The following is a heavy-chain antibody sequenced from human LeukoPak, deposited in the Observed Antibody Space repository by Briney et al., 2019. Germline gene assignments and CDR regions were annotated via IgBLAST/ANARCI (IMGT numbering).Heavy chain of an antibody. D-gene: IGHD2-2*01. Sequence: ASVTVSCKASGGTFSSYAISWVRQAPGQGLEWMGGIIPVLGTANYAQKFQGRVTITADESTSTAYMELSSLRSEDTAVYYCARDSGAFYCSSTSCYDLFDYWGQGTLVTVSS. CDR1: GGTFSSYA. V-gene: IGHV1-69*13. CDR3: ARDSGAFYCSSTSCYDLFDY. CDR2: IIPVLGTA. J-gene: IGHJ4*02.